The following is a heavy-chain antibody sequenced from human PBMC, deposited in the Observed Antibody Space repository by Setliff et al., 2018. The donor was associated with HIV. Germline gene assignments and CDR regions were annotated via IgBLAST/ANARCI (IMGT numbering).Heavy chain of an antibody. Sequence: SGGSLRLSCAASGSTFSNYWMSWVRQAPGKGTEWVANIKQDGSEKYYVESVKGRFTISRDNSKNTLYLQMNSLRAEDTAVYYCARDRTCSGGSCYGTWGQGTMVTVSS. CDR2: IKQDGSEK. V-gene: IGHV3-7*03. CDR3: ARDRTCSGGSCYGT. CDR1: GSTFSNYW. J-gene: IGHJ4*02. D-gene: IGHD2-15*01.